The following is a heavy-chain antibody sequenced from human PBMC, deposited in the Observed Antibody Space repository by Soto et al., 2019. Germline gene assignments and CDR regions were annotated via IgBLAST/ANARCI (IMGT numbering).Heavy chain of an antibody. V-gene: IGHV4-4*02. J-gene: IGHJ4*02. CDR3: ARGVTAVTTIDY. D-gene: IGHD4-17*01. CDR1: GGSISSSNW. CDR2: IYHSGST. Sequence: SETLSLTCAVSGGSISSSNWWSWVRQPPGKGLEWIGEIYHSGSTNYNPSLKSRVTISVDTSKNQFSLKLSSVTAADTAVYYCARGVTAVTTIDYWGQGTLVTVSS.